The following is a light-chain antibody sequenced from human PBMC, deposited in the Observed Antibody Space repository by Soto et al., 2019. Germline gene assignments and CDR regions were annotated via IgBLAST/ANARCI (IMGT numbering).Light chain of an antibody. CDR1: QIITTW. J-gene: IGKJ1*01. Sequence: DIQMTQSPSTLSASVGDRVVITCRASQIITTWLAWYQQKPGKAPKLLIYDASSLESGVPSRFSGSGSGTEFTLTISRLQPDDFATYYCQQYNDYGTFGQGTKVYIK. V-gene: IGKV1-5*01. CDR3: QQYNDYGT. CDR2: DAS.